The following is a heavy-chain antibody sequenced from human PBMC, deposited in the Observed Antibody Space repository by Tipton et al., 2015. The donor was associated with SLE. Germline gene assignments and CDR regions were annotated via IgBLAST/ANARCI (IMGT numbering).Heavy chain of an antibody. J-gene: IGHJ6*03. CDR2: INYSGST. Sequence: TLSLTCAVYGGSFSGYSWTWIRQPPGKGLEWIGEINYSGSTNYNPSLKSRVTISVDTSRNQCSLNLTSVTAADTAVYYCARGPYYYMDVWGKGTTVTVSS. CDR3: ARGPYYYMDV. CDR1: GGSFSGYS. V-gene: IGHV4-34*01.